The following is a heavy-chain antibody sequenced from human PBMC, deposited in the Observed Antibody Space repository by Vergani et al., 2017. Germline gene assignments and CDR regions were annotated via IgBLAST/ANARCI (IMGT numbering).Heavy chain of an antibody. CDR2: IYYSGST. CDR3: ARASDHYYYYMDI. CDR1: GGSISSRGYY. Sequence: QVQLQESGPGLVTPSQTLSLTCTVSGGSISSRGYYWSWIRQHPGKGLEWIGYIYYSGSTYYNPPLESRVTISVDTSKNQFSLKLSSGTAADTAVYYCARASDHYYYYMDIWGKGTTVTVSS. V-gene: IGHV4-31*03. J-gene: IGHJ6*03.